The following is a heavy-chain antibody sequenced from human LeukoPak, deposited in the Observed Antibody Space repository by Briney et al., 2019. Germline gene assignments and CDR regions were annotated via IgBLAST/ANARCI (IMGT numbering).Heavy chain of an antibody. Sequence: SETLSLTCAVYGGSFSGYYWSWIRQPPGKGLEWIGEINHSGSTNYNPSLKSRVTTSVDTSKNQFSLKLSSVTAADTAVYYCAREDSSSGWSPIFDYWGQGTLVTVSS. J-gene: IGHJ4*02. CDR2: INHSGST. D-gene: IGHD6-19*01. CDR1: GGSFSGYY. CDR3: AREDSSSGWSPIFDY. V-gene: IGHV4-34*01.